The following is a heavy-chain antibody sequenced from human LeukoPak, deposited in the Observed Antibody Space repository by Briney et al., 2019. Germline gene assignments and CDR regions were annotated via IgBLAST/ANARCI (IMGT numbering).Heavy chain of an antibody. CDR2: ISGSGGTT. Sequence: PGGSLRLSCAASRFPFSSYFVSWVSEAPGKGLEWVSDISGSGGTTYYAVSVKGGFTISRDNSKNTLYLQMNSLRAEDTAVYYCAKDVPGGWWYFDLWGRGTLVTVSS. V-gene: IGHV3-23*01. J-gene: IGHJ2*01. CDR1: RFPFSSYF. CDR3: AKDVPGGWWYFDL. D-gene: IGHD6-19*01.